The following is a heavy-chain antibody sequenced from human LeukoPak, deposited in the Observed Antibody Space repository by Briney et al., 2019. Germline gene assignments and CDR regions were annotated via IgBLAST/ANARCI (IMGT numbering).Heavy chain of an antibody. V-gene: IGHV3-53*01. D-gene: IGHD6-19*01. CDR1: GLIVRSNY. CDR3: ARGAVAGHDAFDI. Sequence: GGSLRLSCAASGLIVRSNYMSWARQAPGKGLEWVSVIYSGGSTYYADSVKGRFTISRDNSKNTLYLQMNSLRAEDTAVYYCARGAVAGHDAFDIWGQGTMVTVSS. J-gene: IGHJ3*02. CDR2: IYSGGST.